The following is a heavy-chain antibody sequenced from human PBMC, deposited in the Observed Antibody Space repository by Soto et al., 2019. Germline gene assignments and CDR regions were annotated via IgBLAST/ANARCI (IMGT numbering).Heavy chain of an antibody. CDR2: IYFSGST. J-gene: IGHJ4*02. CDR1: GDTISSGDYY. CDR3: ARASRFFDY. Sequence: PSETLSLTCSVSGDTISSGDYYWSWIRQPPGKGLEWIGYIYFSGSTYYNPSLKSRITISVDTSKNQFSLKLSSVTAADTAVYYCARASRFFDYWGQGTLVTVSS. V-gene: IGHV4-30-4*01.